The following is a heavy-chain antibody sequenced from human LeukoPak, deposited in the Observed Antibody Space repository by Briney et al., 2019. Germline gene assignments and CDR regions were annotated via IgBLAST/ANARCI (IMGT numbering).Heavy chain of an antibody. CDR1: GFTFRRYA. CDR3: AKDFYSASYYFDIALDI. D-gene: IGHD3-9*01. CDR2: ISGSGDSS. V-gene: IGHV3-23*01. Sequence: PGGSLRLSCAASGFTFRRYAISWVRQAPGKGPEWVSGISGSGDSSYYADSVKGRFAISRDNPENTVHLQMNSLRAEDTALYYCAKDFYSASYYFDIALDIWGQGTMVTVSS. J-gene: IGHJ3*02.